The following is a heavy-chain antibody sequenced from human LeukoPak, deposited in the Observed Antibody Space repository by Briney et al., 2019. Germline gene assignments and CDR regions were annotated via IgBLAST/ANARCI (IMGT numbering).Heavy chain of an antibody. Sequence: SETLSLTCDVSGGSMSSSNWWSWVRQPPGKGLEWIGEIYHSGSTNYNPSLKSRVTISVDKSKNQFSLKLSSVTAADTALYYCARGRILNALFGSSWYAFDYWGQGTLVTVSS. J-gene: IGHJ4*02. CDR2: IYHSGST. D-gene: IGHD6-13*01. CDR3: ARGRILNALFGSSWYAFDY. CDR1: GGSMSSSNW. V-gene: IGHV4-4*02.